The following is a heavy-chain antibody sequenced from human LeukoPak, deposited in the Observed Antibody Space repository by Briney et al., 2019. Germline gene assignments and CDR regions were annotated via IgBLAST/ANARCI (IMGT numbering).Heavy chain of an antibody. D-gene: IGHD3-9*01. CDR3: AREQYDILTGWSSDY. J-gene: IGHJ4*02. V-gene: IGHV1-18*04. CDR1: GYTFTSYG. CDR2: ISAYNSNT. Sequence: ASVKVSCKASGYTFTSYGISWVRQAPGQGLEWMGWISAYNSNTNYAQKLQGRVTMTTDTSTSTAYMELRSLRSDDTAVYYCAREQYDILTGWSSDYWGQGTLVTVSS.